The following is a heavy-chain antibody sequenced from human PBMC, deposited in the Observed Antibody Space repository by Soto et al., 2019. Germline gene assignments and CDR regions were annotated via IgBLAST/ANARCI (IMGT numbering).Heavy chain of an antibody. CDR3: ARVSSLLWFGELLLGPQYYFDY. D-gene: IGHD3-10*01. CDR1: GYTFTSYG. J-gene: IGHJ4*02. Sequence: ASVKVSCKASGYTFTSYGISWVRQAPGQGLEWMGWMSPNSGNTGYAQKFQGRVTMTRNTSISTAYMELSSLRSEDTAVYYCARVSSLLWFGELLLGPQYYFDYWGQGTLVTVSS. CDR2: MSPNSGNT. V-gene: IGHV1-8*02.